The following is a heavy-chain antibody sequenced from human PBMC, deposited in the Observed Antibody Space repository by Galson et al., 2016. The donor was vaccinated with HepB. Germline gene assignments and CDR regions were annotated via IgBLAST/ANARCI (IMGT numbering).Heavy chain of an antibody. Sequence: SLRLSCAASGVNFGFFYMTWIRQAPGKGLEWVAYISSSSDYTHYADSVKGRFTISRDDAQNSLYLQMSSLHQGPIGLPPGTLLQEHLWG. CDR1: GVNFGFFY. CDR2: ISSSSDYT. J-gene: IGHJ6*01. V-gene: IGHV3-11*03. CDR3: TLLQEHL.